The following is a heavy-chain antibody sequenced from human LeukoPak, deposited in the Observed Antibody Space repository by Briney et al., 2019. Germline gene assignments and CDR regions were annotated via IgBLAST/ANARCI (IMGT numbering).Heavy chain of an antibody. CDR1: GFTFSSYG. Sequence: PGESLRLSCAASGFTFSSYGMSWVRQAPGKGLEWVSAISGSGGGTYYADSVKGRFTISRDNSKNTLYLQMNSLRAEDTAVYYCAKDVVVTAIFGYFDYWGQGTLVTVSS. D-gene: IGHD2-21*02. V-gene: IGHV3-23*01. J-gene: IGHJ4*02. CDR2: ISGSGGGT. CDR3: AKDVVVTAIFGYFDY.